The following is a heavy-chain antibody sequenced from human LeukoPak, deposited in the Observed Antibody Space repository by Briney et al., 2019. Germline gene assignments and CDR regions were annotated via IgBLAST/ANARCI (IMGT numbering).Heavy chain of an antibody. CDR2: ISSSGSTK. CDR1: GFTLSSFE. Sequence: GGSLRLSCAVPGFTLSSFEMNWVRLAPGKGLEWVSYISSSGSTKYYADSVKGRFTISRDNAKNSLYLQMNSLRAEDTAVYYCAREDSDAFDIWGQGTMVTVSS. V-gene: IGHV3-48*03. J-gene: IGHJ3*02. CDR3: AREDSDAFDI.